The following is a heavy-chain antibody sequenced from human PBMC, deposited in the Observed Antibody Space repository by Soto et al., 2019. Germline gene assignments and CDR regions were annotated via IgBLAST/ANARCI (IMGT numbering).Heavy chain of an antibody. CDR2: IFYTGST. CDR3: GRETDYGGNSDAFDI. Sequence: ASETLSLTCTVSGGSIDSYYGSWVRQPPGKGLEWVGYIFYTGSTNYNPSLKSRVTISVHTSKNQFSLKLRSVTAADTAVYYCGRETDYGGNSDAFDIWGQGTMVTVSS. J-gene: IGHJ3*02. CDR1: GGSIDSYY. D-gene: IGHD4-17*01. V-gene: IGHV4-59*01.